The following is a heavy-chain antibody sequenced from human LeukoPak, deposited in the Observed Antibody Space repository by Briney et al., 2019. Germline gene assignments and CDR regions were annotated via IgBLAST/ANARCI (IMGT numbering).Heavy chain of an antibody. D-gene: IGHD6-19*01. CDR3: ARDRSGWYGNYFDY. CDR2: IYYSGST. V-gene: IGHV4-59*01. J-gene: IGHJ4*02. CDR1: GGSISNYY. Sequence: SETLSLTCTVSGGSISNYYWSRIRQPPGKGLEWIGYIYYSGSTNYNPSLKSRVTISVDTSKNQFSLKLSSVTAADTAVYYCARDRSGWYGNYFDYWGQGTLVTVSS.